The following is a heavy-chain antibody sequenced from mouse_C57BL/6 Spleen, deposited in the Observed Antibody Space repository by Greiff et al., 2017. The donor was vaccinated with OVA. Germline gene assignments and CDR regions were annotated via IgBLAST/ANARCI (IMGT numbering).Heavy chain of an antibody. CDR2: IDPSDSYT. Sequence: QVQLQQPGAELVKPGASVKLSCKASGYTFTSYWMQWVKQRPGQGLEWIGEIDPSDSYTNYNQKFKGKATLTVDTSSSTAYMQLSSLTSEDSAVYYCARGAPGGYYAMDYWGQGTSVTVSS. J-gene: IGHJ4*01. V-gene: IGHV1-50*01. CDR3: ARGAPGGYYAMDY. CDR1: GYTFTSYW.